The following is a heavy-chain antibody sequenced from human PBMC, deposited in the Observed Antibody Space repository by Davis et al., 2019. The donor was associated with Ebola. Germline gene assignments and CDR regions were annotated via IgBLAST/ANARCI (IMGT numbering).Heavy chain of an antibody. Sequence: ASVNVPCKASGYTFTSYAMHWVRQAPGQGLEWMGWINTNTGNPTYAQGFTGRFVCSLDTSVSTAYLQISSLKAEDTAVYYCASYSSGGYWGQGTLVTVSS. CDR1: GYTFTSYA. D-gene: IGHD6-25*01. CDR2: INTNTGNP. V-gene: IGHV7-4-1*02. J-gene: IGHJ4*02. CDR3: ASYSSGGY.